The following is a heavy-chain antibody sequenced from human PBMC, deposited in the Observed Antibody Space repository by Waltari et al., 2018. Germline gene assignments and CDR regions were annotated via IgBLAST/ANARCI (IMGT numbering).Heavy chain of an antibody. V-gene: IGHV4-34*01. CDR1: GGSFSGYY. CDR2: IYHSGST. CDR3: ARDLERGVDY. Sequence: QVQLQQWGAGLLKPSETLSLTCAVYGGSFSGYYWSWVRQPPGKGLEWIGEIYHSGSTNYNPSLKSRVTISVDKSKNQFSLKLSSVTAADTAVYYCARDLERGVDYWGQGTLVTVSS. D-gene: IGHD3-10*01. J-gene: IGHJ4*02.